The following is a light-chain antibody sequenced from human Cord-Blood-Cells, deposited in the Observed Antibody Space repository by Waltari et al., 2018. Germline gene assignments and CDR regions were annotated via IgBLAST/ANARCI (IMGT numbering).Light chain of an antibody. V-gene: IGKV1-13*02. CDR1: QGISSA. J-gene: IGKJ3*01. CDR3: QQFNSYPMATFT. CDR2: DAS. Sequence: AIQLTQSPSSLSASVGDRVTITCRASQGISSALAWYQQKPGKAPKLLIYDASSLESGVPSRFSCSGSGTDFTLTISSLQPEDFATYYCQQFNSYPMATFTFGPGTKVDIK.